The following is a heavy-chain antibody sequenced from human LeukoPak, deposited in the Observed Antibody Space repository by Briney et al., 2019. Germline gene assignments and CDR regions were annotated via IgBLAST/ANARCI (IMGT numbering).Heavy chain of an antibody. CDR1: GGSINTHH. CDR2: LYYTGIT. CDR3: ARILVGAFDY. J-gene: IGHJ4*02. V-gene: IGHV4-59*08. Sequence: SETLSLTCTVSGGSINTHHWSWIRQPPGKGLEWIGDLYYTGITSYNPFLKSRVTMSLDTSENQFSLKVRSVTAADTAVYYCARILVGAFDYWGQGTLVTVSS. D-gene: IGHD1-26*01.